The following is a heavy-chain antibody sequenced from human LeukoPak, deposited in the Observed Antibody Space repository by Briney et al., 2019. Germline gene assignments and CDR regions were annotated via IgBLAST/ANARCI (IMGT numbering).Heavy chain of an antibody. CDR3: ARYWSSWSADY. V-gene: IGHV3-48*01. CDR2: INSRSSTI. CDR1: GFTFSSYS. D-gene: IGHD6-13*01. J-gene: IGHJ4*02. Sequence: PGGSLRLFCAASGFTFSSYSMNWVRQAPGKGLEWLSYINSRSSTIYYADSVKGRFTISRDNAKNSLYLQMNSLGVEDSAVYYCARYWSSWSADYWGQGTLVTVSS.